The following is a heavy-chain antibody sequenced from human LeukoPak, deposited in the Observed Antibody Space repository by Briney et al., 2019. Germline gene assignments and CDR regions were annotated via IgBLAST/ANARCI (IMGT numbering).Heavy chain of an antibody. CDR3: ARFGSSTWYKGAFDI. CDR2: VNLQGST. CDR1: GGSISDTNW. J-gene: IGHJ3*02. V-gene: IGHV4-4*02. Sequence: SETLSLTCGVSGGSISDTNWWTWFRQPPGKGLEWIGEVNLQGSTNYNPSLKSRVAISVDKSENHISLKLTSVTAADTAVYYCARFGSSTWYKGAFDIWGQGTMVTVAS. D-gene: IGHD1-1*01.